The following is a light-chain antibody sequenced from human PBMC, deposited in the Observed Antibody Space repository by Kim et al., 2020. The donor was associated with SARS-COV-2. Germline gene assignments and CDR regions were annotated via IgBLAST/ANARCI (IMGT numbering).Light chain of an antibody. V-gene: IGLV2-11*01. CDR2: DVN. Sequence: QSVLTQPRSVSGSPGQSVTISCTGTSSDVGGYNYVSWYQHHPGKAPKVMIYDVNERPSGVPDRFSGSKSGNTASLTISGLQADDEADYCCCSYAGSYNWVFGGGTQLTVL. CDR3: CSYAGSYNWV. J-gene: IGLJ3*02. CDR1: SSDVGGYNY.